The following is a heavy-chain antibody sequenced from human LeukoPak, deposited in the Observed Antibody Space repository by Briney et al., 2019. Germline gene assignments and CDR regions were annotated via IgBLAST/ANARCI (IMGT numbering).Heavy chain of an antibody. V-gene: IGHV1-18*01. J-gene: IGHJ5*02. CDR3: ARDFSNFSYGTWFDP. Sequence: GASVKVSCKASGYTFTSYGISWVRQAPGQGLEWVGWISAYNGKTNYAQKVQDRVTMTTDTSTSTVYMELRSLRSDDTALYFCARDFSNFSYGTWFDPWGQGTLVTVSP. CDR1: GYTFTSYG. CDR2: ISAYNGKT. D-gene: IGHD1-1*01.